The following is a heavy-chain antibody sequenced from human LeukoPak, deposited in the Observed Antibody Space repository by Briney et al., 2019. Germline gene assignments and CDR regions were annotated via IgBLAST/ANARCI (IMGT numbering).Heavy chain of an antibody. CDR3: TRLRETHSVVQAFDI. V-gene: IGHV3-73*01. D-gene: IGHD3-10*02. CDR2: IRSRDINYAT. Sequence: GGSLRLSCAASGFALSGSGVHWVRQASGKGLEWVGRIRSRDINYATEYVESVKGRFSISRDDSKNTAYLEMNSLKTEDTAVYYCTRLRETHSVVQAFDIWGQGTVVTVSS. J-gene: IGHJ3*02. CDR1: GFALSGSG.